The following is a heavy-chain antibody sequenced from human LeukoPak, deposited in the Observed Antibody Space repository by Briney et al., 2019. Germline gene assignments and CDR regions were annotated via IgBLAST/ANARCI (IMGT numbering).Heavy chain of an antibody. CDR3: AREEHCSGGSCYAFDY. CDR1: GYTITGYY. Sequence: GASVKVSCKASGYTITGYYMHWVRQAPGQGLESMGWINPNSGGTNYAQRFQGRVTMTRDTSISTAYMELSRLRSDDTAVYYCAREEHCSGGSCYAFDYWGQGTLVTVSS. V-gene: IGHV1-2*02. CDR2: INPNSGGT. J-gene: IGHJ4*02. D-gene: IGHD2-15*01.